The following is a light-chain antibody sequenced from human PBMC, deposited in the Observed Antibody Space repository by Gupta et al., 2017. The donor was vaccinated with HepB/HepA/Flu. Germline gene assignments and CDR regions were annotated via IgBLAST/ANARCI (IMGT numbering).Light chain of an antibody. J-gene: IGLJ3*02. CDR1: ALAGHC. Sequence: SYDLPQPPSVSVSPGETARIPCSGDALAGHCAYWFQQKPGQAPVLLIYKEHERPSGNPGRFCGSSPGKTDTVTGSGGQAEDEEDYYWQAANSRGTYWGVGGGTKRNVL. CDR3: QAANSRGTYWG. CDR2: KEH. V-gene: IGLV3-25*03.